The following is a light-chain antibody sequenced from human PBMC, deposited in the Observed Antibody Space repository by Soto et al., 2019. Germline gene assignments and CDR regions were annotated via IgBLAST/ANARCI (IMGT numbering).Light chain of an antibody. CDR1: SSDVGGYSY. V-gene: IGLV2-14*03. CDR2: DVT. J-gene: IGLJ2*01. CDR3: SSYTSSRTE. Sequence: QSALTQPASVSGSPGQSITISCTGTSSDVGGYSYVSWYQQHPGKAPKLLIYDVTNRPSGVSSRFSGSKSGNTASLTISGLQAEDEADYYCSSYTSSRTEFGGGTQLTVL.